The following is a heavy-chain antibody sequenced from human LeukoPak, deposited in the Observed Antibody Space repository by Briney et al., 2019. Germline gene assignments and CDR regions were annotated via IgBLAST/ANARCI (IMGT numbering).Heavy chain of an antibody. D-gene: IGHD3-10*01. J-gene: IGHJ3*02. Sequence: GGSLRLSCAASGFTFSSYSMAWVRQAPGKGLEWVSSISSSSTYTYYADSVKGRFTISRDNAENSLYLQMNSLSAEDTAIYYCARDRYYGSGSSDAFDIWGRGTTVTVSS. CDR2: ISSSSTYT. CDR3: ARDRYYGSGSSDAFDI. V-gene: IGHV3-21*01. CDR1: GFTFSSYS.